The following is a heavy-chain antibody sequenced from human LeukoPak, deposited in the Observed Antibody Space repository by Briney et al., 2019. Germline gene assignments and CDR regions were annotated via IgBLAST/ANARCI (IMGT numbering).Heavy chain of an antibody. CDR2: ISSSSSYI. D-gene: IGHD3-3*01. CDR1: GFTFSSYS. CDR3: AREGQSITIFGVVILAAFDI. J-gene: IGHJ3*02. Sequence: GGSLRLSCAASGFTFSSYSMNWVRQAPGKGLEWVSSISSSSSYIYYADSVKGRFTISRDNAKNSLYLQMNSLRAEDTAVYYCAREGQSITIFGVVILAAFDIWGQGTMVTVSS. V-gene: IGHV3-21*01.